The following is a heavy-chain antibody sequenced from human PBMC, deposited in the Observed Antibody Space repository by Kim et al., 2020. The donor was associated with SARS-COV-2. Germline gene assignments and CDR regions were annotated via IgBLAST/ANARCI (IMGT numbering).Heavy chain of an antibody. D-gene: IGHD3-10*02. CDR3: ARRMYGGNCVECDY. CDR1: GYTFTGYF. V-gene: IGHV1-2*02. Sequence: ASVKVSCKASGYTFTGYFMHWVRQAPGQGLEWMGWINPNSGGTNYAQKFQGRVTMTRDTSISTAYMELSRLRSDDTAVYYCARRMYGGNCVECDYWGQGTMVTVSS. J-gene: IGHJ4*02. CDR2: INPNSGGT.